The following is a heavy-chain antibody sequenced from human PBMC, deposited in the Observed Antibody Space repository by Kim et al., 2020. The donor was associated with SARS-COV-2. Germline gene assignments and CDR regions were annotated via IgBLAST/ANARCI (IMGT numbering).Heavy chain of an antibody. CDR3: AKDYPSSGWPTFDS. D-gene: IGHD6-19*01. CDR2: VNNNNNP. J-gene: IGHJ4*02. V-gene: IGHV3-23*05. Sequence: GGSLRLSCAASGFTFSRRAMSWVRQVPGKGLEWIASVNNNNNPSYADSVKGRFTVSRDITKDTLYLQINSLRADDTALYYCAKDYPSSGWPTFDSWGQGTLVAVSS. CDR1: GFTFSRRA.